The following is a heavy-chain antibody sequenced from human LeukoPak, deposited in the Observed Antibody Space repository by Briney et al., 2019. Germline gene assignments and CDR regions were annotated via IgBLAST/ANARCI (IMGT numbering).Heavy chain of an antibody. J-gene: IGHJ4*02. Sequence: GGSLRLSCAASGFIVNSNYMNWVRQAPGKGLEWVSVLYSDDTTYYADSVKGRFTISRDNSKITLYLQMNNLRAEDTAVYYCARGGGYYAIDYWGQGTLVTVSS. CDR3: ARGGGYYAIDY. V-gene: IGHV3-53*01. CDR2: LYSDDTT. CDR1: GFIVNSNY. D-gene: IGHD1-26*01.